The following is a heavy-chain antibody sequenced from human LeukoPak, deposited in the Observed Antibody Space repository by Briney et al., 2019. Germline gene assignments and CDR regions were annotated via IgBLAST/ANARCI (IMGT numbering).Heavy chain of an antibody. CDR2: IKQDGSEK. J-gene: IGHJ4*02. CDR1: GFTFSIYW. Sequence: GGSLRLSCAASGFTFSIYWMSWVRQAPGKGLEWVANIKQDGSEKYYVDSVKGRFTISRDNAKNSLYLQMNSLRAEDTAVYYCARGNGYDFWSGYYTGGERYYFDYWGQGTLVTVSS. D-gene: IGHD3-3*01. V-gene: IGHV3-7*01. CDR3: ARGNGYDFWSGYYTGGERYYFDY.